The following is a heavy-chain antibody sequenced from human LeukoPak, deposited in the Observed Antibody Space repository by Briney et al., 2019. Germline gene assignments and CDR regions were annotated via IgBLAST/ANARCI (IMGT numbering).Heavy chain of an antibody. Sequence: GASVKVSCKASGGTFSSYAISWVRQAPGQGLEWMGRIIPILGIANYAQKFQGRVTITADKSTSTAYMELSSLRSEDTAVYYCARDLRYVWGSYRPGFYDYWGQGTLVTVSP. V-gene: IGHV1-69*04. J-gene: IGHJ4*02. D-gene: IGHD3-16*02. CDR3: ARDLRYVWGSYRPGFYDY. CDR1: GGTFSSYA. CDR2: IIPILGIA.